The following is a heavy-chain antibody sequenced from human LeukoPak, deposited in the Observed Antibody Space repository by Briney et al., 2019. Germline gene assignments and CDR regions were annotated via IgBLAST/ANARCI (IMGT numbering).Heavy chain of an antibody. CDR1: GYTFTSYD. CDR3: ARAIRNQLLSDY. J-gene: IGHJ4*02. Sequence: ASVKVSRKASGYTFTSYDINWVRLAPGQGLEWMGWMNPNSGNTGYAQKFQGRVTMTGDTSISTAYMELSSLISDDTAVYYCARAIRNQLLSDYWGQGTLVTVSS. CDR2: MNPNSGNT. D-gene: IGHD2-2*01. V-gene: IGHV1-8*01.